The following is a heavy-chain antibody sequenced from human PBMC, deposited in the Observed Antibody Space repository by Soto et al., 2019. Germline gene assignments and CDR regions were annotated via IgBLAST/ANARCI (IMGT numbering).Heavy chain of an antibody. CDR1: GFTFSSYD. V-gene: IGHV3-23*01. CDR2: ISGSGGST. CDR3: AKDPKKLMVYAIPDY. Sequence: GGSLRLSCAASGFTFSSYDMSWVRQAPGKGLEWVSAISGSGGSTYYADSVKGRFTISRDNSKNTLYLQMNSLRAEDPAVYYCAKDPKKLMVYAIPDYWGQGTLVTVSS. D-gene: IGHD2-8*01. J-gene: IGHJ4*02.